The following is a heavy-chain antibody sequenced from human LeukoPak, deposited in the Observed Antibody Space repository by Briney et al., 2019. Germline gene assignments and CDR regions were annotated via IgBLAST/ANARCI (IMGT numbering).Heavy chain of an antibody. Sequence: SETLSLTCAVSGGSITTTNWWSWVRQPPGKGLEWIGEVHLSGATNYNLSLESRVSMSMDKSKNHLSLEVTSVTAADTAIYYCTRESGAFSPFGFWGQGTLVTVSS. D-gene: IGHD1-26*01. CDR1: GGSITTTNW. J-gene: IGHJ4*02. CDR2: VHLSGAT. V-gene: IGHV4-4*02. CDR3: TRESGAFSPFGF.